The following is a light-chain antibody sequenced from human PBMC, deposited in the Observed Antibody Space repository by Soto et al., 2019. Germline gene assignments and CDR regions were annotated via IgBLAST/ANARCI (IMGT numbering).Light chain of an antibody. CDR1: QGISSY. Sequence: DIQLTQSPSFLSASVGDRVTITCRASQGISSYLAWYQQKPGKAPKLLIYAASTLQSGVPSRFSGSGSGTEFTLTISSLQPEDFATYYCQQLNNYPLTFGPGTKVDLK. V-gene: IGKV1-9*01. J-gene: IGKJ3*01. CDR3: QQLNNYPLT. CDR2: AAS.